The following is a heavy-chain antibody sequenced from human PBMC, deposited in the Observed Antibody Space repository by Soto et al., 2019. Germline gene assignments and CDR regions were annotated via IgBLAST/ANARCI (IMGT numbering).Heavy chain of an antibody. CDR1: GYTFTSYG. CDR2: ISDHNGNT. J-gene: IGHJ4*02. Sequence: QVHLVQSGAEVKKPGASVKVSCKAYGYTFTSYGITWVRQAPGQGLEWMGWISDHNGNTDYAQNLKGRVIVTREPSTRTAYMELRSLRSDDTAVYYCARGRYGDYWGQGALVTVSS. V-gene: IGHV1-18*01. D-gene: IGHD1-1*01. CDR3: ARGRYGDY.